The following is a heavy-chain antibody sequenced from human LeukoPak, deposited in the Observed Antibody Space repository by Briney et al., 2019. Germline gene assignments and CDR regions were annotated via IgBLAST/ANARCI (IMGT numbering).Heavy chain of an antibody. D-gene: IGHD3-3*01. V-gene: IGHV3-11*04. CDR3: ARNRLLEWFPGDAFDI. CDR1: GFTFSDYY. J-gene: IGHJ3*02. Sequence: GGSLRLSCAASGFTFSDYYMSWIRQAPGKGLEWLSSISDSGSSVYYADSVKGRFTISRDNAKNSLYLQMNSLRAEDTAVYYCARNRLLEWFPGDAFDIWGQGTMVTVSS. CDR2: ISDSGSSV.